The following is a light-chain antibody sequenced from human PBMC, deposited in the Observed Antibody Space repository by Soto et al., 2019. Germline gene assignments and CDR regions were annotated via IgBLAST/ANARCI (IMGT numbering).Light chain of an antibody. J-gene: IGLJ1*01. CDR3: AAWDDRLNGYV. V-gene: IGLV1-44*01. Sequence: QSVLTQPPSTSGIPGQRVTISCSRASSNIGSNNVNWYQQLPGTAPKLLIFGNDQRPSGVPDRFSGSKSGTSASLAISGLQSEDEADYFCAAWDDRLNGYVFGTGTKLTVL. CDR2: GND. CDR1: SSNIGSNN.